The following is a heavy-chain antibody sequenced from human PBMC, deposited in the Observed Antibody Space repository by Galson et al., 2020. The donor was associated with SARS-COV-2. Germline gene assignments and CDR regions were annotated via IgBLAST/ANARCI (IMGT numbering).Heavy chain of an antibody. D-gene: IGHD2-15*01. CDR3: ARGDVGWPGQNV. Sequence: GESLKISCKASGYTFTTYDINWVRQATGQGLEWMGWMNPNSGNTGYAQKFQGRITMTRDNSITTAYMELSSLTSEDTAVYYCARGDVGWPGQNVWGQGTMVTVSS. V-gene: IGHV1-8*01. CDR2: MNPNSGNT. J-gene: IGHJ3*01. CDR1: GYTFTTYD.